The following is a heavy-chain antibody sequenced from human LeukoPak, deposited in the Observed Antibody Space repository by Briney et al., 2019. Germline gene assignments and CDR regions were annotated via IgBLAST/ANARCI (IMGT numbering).Heavy chain of an antibody. CDR1: DGSTSSGYY. CDR2: IYHSGST. CDR3: ASPIAGSYFFNAFDI. D-gene: IGHD1-26*01. Sequence: SETLSLTCPVSDGSTSSGYYWGWIRQPPGKGLGWVWSIYHSGSTYYNPSLKSRVTISVDTSKNQFSLKLSSVTAADTAVYYCASPIAGSYFFNAFDIWGQGTMVTVSS. V-gene: IGHV4-38-2*01. J-gene: IGHJ3*02.